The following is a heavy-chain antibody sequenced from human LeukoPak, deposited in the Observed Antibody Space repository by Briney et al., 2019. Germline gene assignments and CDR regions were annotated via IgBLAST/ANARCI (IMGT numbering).Heavy chain of an antibody. V-gene: IGHV3-74*01. CDR3: ARPGDGFDY. J-gene: IGHJ4*02. CDR2: VNSDGSIT. D-gene: IGHD3-10*01. Sequence: GGSLRLSCTASGFSFSNYWMHWVRQAPGKGLVWVSRVNSDGSITTYADSVKGRFTISRDNAKNTLYLQMNSLRAEDTAVYYCARPGDGFDYWGQGTLVTVSS. CDR1: GFSFSNYW.